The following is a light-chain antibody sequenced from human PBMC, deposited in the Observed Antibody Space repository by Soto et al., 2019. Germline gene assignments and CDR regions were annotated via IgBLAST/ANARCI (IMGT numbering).Light chain of an antibody. V-gene: IGKV3-11*01. Sequence: EIVLTQSPATLSLSPGERATLSCRASQSVSSYLAWYKQKTGQTTRLLIYDAYNRATGIPARFSGSGSGTVFTLTISSLEPEDFAVYYCQQRSNWAITFGQGTRLEIK. CDR2: DAY. CDR3: QQRSNWAIT. J-gene: IGKJ5*01. CDR1: QSVSSY.